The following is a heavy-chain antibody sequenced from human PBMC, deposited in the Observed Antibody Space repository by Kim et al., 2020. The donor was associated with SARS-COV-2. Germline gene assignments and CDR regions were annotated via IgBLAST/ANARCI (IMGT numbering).Heavy chain of an antibody. Sequence: GGSLRLSCAASGLTFSSYHLHWVRQAPGKGLEWVAVISYDGSNKYYAASVKGRFTFSRDNSKNTLYLQMNSLRAETTALDYWAKEKLKDTAMVLYYYYYGMDAWGQGTTVTVSS. D-gene: IGHD5-18*01. V-gene: IGHV3-30*18. J-gene: IGHJ6*02. CDR3: AKEKLKDTAMVLYYYYYGMDA. CDR2: ISYDGSNK. CDR1: GLTFSSYH.